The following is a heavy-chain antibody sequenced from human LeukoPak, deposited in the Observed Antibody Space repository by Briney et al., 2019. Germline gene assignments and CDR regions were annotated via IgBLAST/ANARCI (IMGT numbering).Heavy chain of an antibody. V-gene: IGHV1-8*02. J-gene: IGHJ4*02. Sequence: ASVKVSCKASGGTFSSYAINWVRQATGQGLEWMGWMNPNSGNTGFAQKFQGRVSMTRDTSINTAYMELTSLRSGDTAVYYCARATPGGLHGYSFDYWGQGTVVTVYS. D-gene: IGHD5-24*01. CDR3: ARATPGGLHGYSFDY. CDR1: GGTFSSYA. CDR2: MNPNSGNT.